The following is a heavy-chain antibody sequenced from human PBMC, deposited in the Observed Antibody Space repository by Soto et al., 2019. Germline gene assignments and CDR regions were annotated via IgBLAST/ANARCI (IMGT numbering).Heavy chain of an antibody. CDR2: IYYSGST. V-gene: IGHV4-59*01. CDR1: GGSISSYY. D-gene: IGHD2-2*02. J-gene: IGHJ6*03. CDR3: ARDRRRHCSSTSCYRGYYYYMEV. Sequence: SETLSLTCTVSGGSISSYYWSWIRQPPGKGLEWIGYIYYSGSTNYNPSLKSRVTISVDTSKNQFSLKLSSVTAADTAVYYCARDRRRHCSSTSCYRGYYYYMEVWGKGTTVTVSS.